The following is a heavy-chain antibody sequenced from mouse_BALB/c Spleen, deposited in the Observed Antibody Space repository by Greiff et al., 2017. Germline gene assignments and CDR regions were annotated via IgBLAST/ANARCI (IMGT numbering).Heavy chain of an antibody. D-gene: IGHD2-14*01. CDR2: IDPFNGGT. Sequence: EVQLQQSGPELMKPGASVKISCKASGYSFTSYYMHWVKQSHGKSLEWIGYIDPFNGGTSYNQKFKGKATLTVDKSSSTAYMHLSSLTSEDSAVYYCARGGPYRYDGGDYWGQGTTLTVAS. V-gene: IGHV1S135*01. J-gene: IGHJ2*01. CDR3: ARGGPYRYDGGDY. CDR1: GYSFTSYY.